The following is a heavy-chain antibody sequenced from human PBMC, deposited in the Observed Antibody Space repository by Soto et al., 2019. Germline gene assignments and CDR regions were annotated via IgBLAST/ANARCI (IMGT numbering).Heavy chain of an antibody. CDR1: GYTFTSYY. V-gene: IGHV1-46*01. CDR2: INPSGGST. J-gene: IGHJ4*02. Sequence: QVQLVQSRAEVKKPGASVKVSCKASGYTFTSYYMHWVRQAPGQGLEWMGIINPSGGSTSYAQKFQGRVTMTRDTSTSTVYMELSSLRSEDTAVYYCARSFSGITVATGIEYWGQGTLVTVSS. CDR3: ARSFSGITVATGIEY. D-gene: IGHD4-4*01.